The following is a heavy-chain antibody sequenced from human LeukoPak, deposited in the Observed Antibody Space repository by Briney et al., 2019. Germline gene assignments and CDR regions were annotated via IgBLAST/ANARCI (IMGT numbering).Heavy chain of an antibody. CDR1: GFTFSSYA. CDR2: ISYDGSNK. V-gene: IGHV3-30*04. D-gene: IGHD2-15*01. J-gene: IGHJ4*02. CDR3: ARDTDVVVVAADLDY. Sequence: GGSLRLSCAASGFTFSSYAMHWLRQAPGKGLEWVALISYDGSNKYYADSVKGRFTISRDNSKNTLYLQMNSLRAEDTAVYYCARDTDVVVVAADLDYWGQGTLVTVPS.